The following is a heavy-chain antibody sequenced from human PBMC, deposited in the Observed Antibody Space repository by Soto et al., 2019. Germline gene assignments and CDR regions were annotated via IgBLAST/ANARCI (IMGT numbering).Heavy chain of an antibody. V-gene: IGHV3-23*01. CDR3: ANGVGSGSYYIGHYYGMDV. Sequence: GGSLRLSCAASGFTFSSYAMSWVRQAPGKGLEWVSAISGSGGSTYYADSVKGRFTISRDNSKNTLYLQMNSLRAEDTAVYYCANGVGSGSYYIGHYYGMDVWGQGTTVTVSS. D-gene: IGHD3-10*01. J-gene: IGHJ6*02. CDR2: ISGSGGST. CDR1: GFTFSSYA.